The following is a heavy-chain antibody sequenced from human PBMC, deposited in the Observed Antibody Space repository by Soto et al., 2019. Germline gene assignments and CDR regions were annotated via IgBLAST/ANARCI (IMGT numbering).Heavy chain of an antibody. V-gene: IGHV1-69*12. CDR3: ARGNHRWLQLWYFDL. J-gene: IGHJ2*01. CDR1: GGTFSSYT. D-gene: IGHD5-12*01. Sequence: QVQLVQSGAEVKKPGSSVPVSCKASGGTFSSYTIIWVRQAPGQGLEWMGGIIPIFGTANYAQKFQGRNTITADEYTSTDYMELSSLRSEDTAVYYCARGNHRWLQLWYFDLWGRGTLVAVSS. CDR2: IIPIFGTA.